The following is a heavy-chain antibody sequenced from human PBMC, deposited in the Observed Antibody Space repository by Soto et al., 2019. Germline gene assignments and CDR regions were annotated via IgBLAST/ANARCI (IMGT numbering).Heavy chain of an antibody. CDR1: GFSLSTSGVG. D-gene: IGHD2-2*01. Sequence: QITLKESGPTLVKPTQTLTLTCTFSGFSLSTSGVGVVWIRQPPGKALEWLALIYWNDDKRYSPSLKSRLTITKDTSKTQVVLTMTNMDPVDTATYYCAQSVKDQLPQRFNWFDPWFEGTLVTVSS. J-gene: IGHJ5*02. V-gene: IGHV2-5*01. CDR3: AQSVKDQLPQRFNWFDP. CDR2: IYWNDDK.